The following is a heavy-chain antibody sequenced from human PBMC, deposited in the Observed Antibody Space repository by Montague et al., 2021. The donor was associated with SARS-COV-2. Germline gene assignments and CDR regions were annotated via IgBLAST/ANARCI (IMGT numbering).Heavy chain of an antibody. V-gene: IGHV3-23*01. D-gene: IGHD5-12*01. CDR1: GFTFSSYA. Sequence: YLRLSCAASGFTFSSYAMSGVRQAPGKGLEWVSAISGSGGSTYYADSVKGRFTISRDNSKNTLYLQMNSLRAEDTAVYYCAKGRTVVATISPFDYWGQGTLVTVSS. CDR3: AKGRTVVATISPFDY. CDR2: ISGSGGST. J-gene: IGHJ4*02.